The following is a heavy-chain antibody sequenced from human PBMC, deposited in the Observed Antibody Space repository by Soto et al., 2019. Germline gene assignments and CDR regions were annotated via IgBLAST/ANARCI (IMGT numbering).Heavy chain of an antibody. V-gene: IGHV3-30-3*01. CDR1: GFVFSGCA. D-gene: IGHD1-26*01. Sequence: QVQLVESGGGVVQPGRSLRLSCAASGFVFSGCAMHWVRQAPGKGLEWVGVISYDGSDQYYADSVKGRFTISRDNSKNTMFLQMNRLRAEDTAVYYCARDIVGAPYYYYGMDVWGQGTTVTVS. CDR2: ISYDGSDQ. CDR3: ARDIVGAPYYYYGMDV. J-gene: IGHJ6*02.